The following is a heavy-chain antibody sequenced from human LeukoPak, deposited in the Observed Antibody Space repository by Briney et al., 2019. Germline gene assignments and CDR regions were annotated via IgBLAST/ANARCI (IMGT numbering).Heavy chain of an antibody. J-gene: IGHJ6*03. D-gene: IGHD3-22*01. CDR3: AKDLRDSSGYYFKYYYYYYMDV. CDR1: GFTFSSYA. V-gene: IGHV3-23*01. Sequence: GESLRLSCAASGFTFSSYAMSWVRQAPGKGLEWVSAISGSGGSTYYADSVKGRFTISRDNSKNTLYLQMNSLRAEDTAVYYCAKDLRDSSGYYFKYYYYYYMDVWGKGTTVTVSS. CDR2: ISGSGGST.